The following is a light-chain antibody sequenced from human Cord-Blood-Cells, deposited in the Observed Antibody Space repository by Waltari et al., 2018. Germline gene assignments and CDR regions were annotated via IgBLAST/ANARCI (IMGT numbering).Light chain of an antibody. CDR1: SSDVACYNS. Sequence: QSALSQPASVSGSPGQSITISCTGTSSDVACYNSVSWYQQHPGKAPKLMIYDVSERPSGVSNRFSGSKSGNTATLTISGLQAEYEADYYCSSYTSSSTVVFGGGTKLTVL. CDR3: SSYTSSSTVV. J-gene: IGLJ2*01. V-gene: IGLV2-14*01. CDR2: DVS.